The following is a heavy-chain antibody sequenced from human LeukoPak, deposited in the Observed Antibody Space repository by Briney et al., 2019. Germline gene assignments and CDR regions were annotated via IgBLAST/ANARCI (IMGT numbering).Heavy chain of an antibody. CDR2: SRNKGTGYST. D-gene: IGHD5-12*01. Sequence: GGSLRLSCAGSGFTVRDHYMDWVRQAPGKGLEWVGRSRNKGTGYSTEYAASVRGRFTISRDDSETSLYLQMNSLKTEDTAVYYCTRGNGYDWRSFDCWGLGVLVTVSS. V-gene: IGHV3-72*01. J-gene: IGHJ4*02. CDR3: TRGNGYDWRSFDC. CDR1: GFTVRDHY.